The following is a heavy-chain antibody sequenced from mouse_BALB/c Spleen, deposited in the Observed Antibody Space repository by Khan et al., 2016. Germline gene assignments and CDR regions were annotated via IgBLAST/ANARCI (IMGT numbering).Heavy chain of an antibody. CDR2: ISNGGGST. CDR3: TRRTGAYYFDY. V-gene: IGHV5-12*02. D-gene: IGHD4-1*01. Sequence: EVELVESGGGLVQPGGSLKLSCATSGFTFSDYYMYWVRQTPEKRLEWVAYISNGGGSTYYPDTVKGRFTISSDNAKNTLYLQMSRLKSEDTAICYCTRRTGAYYFDYWGQGTTLTVSS. CDR1: GFTFSDYY. J-gene: IGHJ2*01.